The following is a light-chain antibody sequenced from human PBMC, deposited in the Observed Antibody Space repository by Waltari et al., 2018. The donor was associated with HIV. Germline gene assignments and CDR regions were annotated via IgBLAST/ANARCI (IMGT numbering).Light chain of an antibody. CDR3: SAYTTSSTYV. J-gene: IGLJ1*01. CDR1: STDIGAYNY. V-gene: IGLV2-14*01. CDR2: QVK. Sequence: QSALAQPASVSGSPGQSITISCTGTSTDIGAYNYVSWYQKHPDRAPKVIIFQVKSRPAGVPDRFSGSKSGTTASLPISGLQAEDEADYYCSAYTTSSTYVFGRGTTVSVL.